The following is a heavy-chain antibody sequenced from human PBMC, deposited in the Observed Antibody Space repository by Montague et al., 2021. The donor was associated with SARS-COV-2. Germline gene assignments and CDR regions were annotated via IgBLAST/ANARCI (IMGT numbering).Heavy chain of an antibody. Sequence: LRLSCAASGFTFSGSPMSWVRQAPGKGLEWVSVIHSGGRSSYYGKSVEGRFTVSRDNSKNTVYLQMNNLRAEDTAVYYCAKVGDLMAGYSLVNLDNWGQGTLVIVSS. CDR1: GFTFSGSP. V-gene: IGHV3-23*03. J-gene: IGHJ4*02. CDR3: AKVGDLMAGYSLVNLDN. D-gene: IGHD3-9*01. CDR2: IHSGGRSS.